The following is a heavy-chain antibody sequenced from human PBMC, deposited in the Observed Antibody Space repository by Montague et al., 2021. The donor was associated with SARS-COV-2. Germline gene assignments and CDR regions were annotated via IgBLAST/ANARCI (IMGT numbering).Heavy chain of an antibody. CDR2: IHHGGST. J-gene: IGHJ6*03. D-gene: IGHD3-10*01. CDR1: GGSFSTYS. V-gene: IGHV4-34*01. Sequence: SETLSLTCAVHGGSFSTYSWNWIRQPPGKGLEWIGEIHHGGSTNYNPSLTSRVTISADTSKNQFSLTLTSVAAADTAVYYCARLGDGVVPSPILGVGPYYSYYYMDVWGKGTTVTVSS. CDR3: ARLGDGVVPSPILGVGPYYSYYYMDV.